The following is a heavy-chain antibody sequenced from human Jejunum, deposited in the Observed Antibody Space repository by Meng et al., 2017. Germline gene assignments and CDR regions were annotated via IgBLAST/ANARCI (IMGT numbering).Heavy chain of an antibody. CDR1: GFSLSNSGVG. CDR2: IFWDDDT. D-gene: IGHD6-19*01. Sequence: QLTFQVSGPKLVQPNQTPRMTCTVSGFSLSNSGVGVGGIRQPPGKALDWLAFIFWDDDTRYSPSLKSRLTITKDTSKNQVVLTVTNLDPVDTATYYCAHSGGWVFDYWGQGTLVTVSS. V-gene: IGHV2-5*02. CDR3: AHSGGWVFDY. J-gene: IGHJ4*02.